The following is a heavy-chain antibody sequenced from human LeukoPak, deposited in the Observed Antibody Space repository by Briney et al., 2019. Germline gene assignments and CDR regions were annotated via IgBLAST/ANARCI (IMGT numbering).Heavy chain of an antibody. V-gene: IGHV1-8*01. Sequence: GASVKVSCKASGYTFTSYDINWVRQATGQGLEWMGWMNPNGGNTGYAQKFQGRVTMTRNTSISTAYMELSSLRSEDTAVYYCARASSWYGTNWFDPWGQGTLVTVSS. CDR3: ARASSWYGTNWFDP. CDR2: MNPNGGNT. D-gene: IGHD6-13*01. J-gene: IGHJ5*02. CDR1: GYTFTSYD.